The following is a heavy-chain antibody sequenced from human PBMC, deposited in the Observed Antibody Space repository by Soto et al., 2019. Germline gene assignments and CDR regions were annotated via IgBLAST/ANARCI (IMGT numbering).Heavy chain of an antibody. CDR2: ISGSGGST. CDR1: GFTFSSYA. J-gene: IGHJ4*02. V-gene: IGHV3-23*01. CDR3: AEVLGGAAAGIGDFDF. D-gene: IGHD6-13*01. Sequence: GGSLRLSCAASGFTFSSYAMSWVRQAPGKGLEWVSAISGSGGSTYYADSVKGRFTISRENSKNTPYLQMNSLRAEDTGGFYCAEVLGGAAAGIGDFDFWGQGTPGTVSS.